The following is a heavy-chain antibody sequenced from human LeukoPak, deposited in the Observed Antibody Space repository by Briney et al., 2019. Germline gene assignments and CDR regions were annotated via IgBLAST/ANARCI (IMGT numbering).Heavy chain of an antibody. Sequence: SQTLSLTCAVSGGSISSGGYSWSWIRQPPGKGLEWIGYIYYSGSTYYNPSLKSRVTISVDTSKNQFSLKLSSVTAADTAVYYCAIQTVTTPLGVVNYWGQGTLVTVSS. D-gene: IGHD4-17*01. CDR2: IYYSGST. J-gene: IGHJ4*02. V-gene: IGHV4-30-4*07. CDR3: AIQTVTTPLGVVNY. CDR1: GGSISSGGYS.